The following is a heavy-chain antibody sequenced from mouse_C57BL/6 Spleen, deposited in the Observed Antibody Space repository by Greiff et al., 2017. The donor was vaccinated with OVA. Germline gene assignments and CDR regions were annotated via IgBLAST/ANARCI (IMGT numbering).Heavy chain of an antibody. CDR1: GFTFSSYA. Sequence: EVMLVESGGGLVKPGGSLKLSCAASGFTFSSYAMSWVRQTPEKRLEWVATISDGGSYTYYPDNVKGRFTISRDNAKNNLYLQMSHLKSEDTAMYYCARDSPDGYYDYWGQCTTLTVSS. D-gene: IGHD2-3*01. CDR2: ISDGGSYT. CDR3: ARDSPDGYYDY. V-gene: IGHV5-4*01. J-gene: IGHJ2*01.